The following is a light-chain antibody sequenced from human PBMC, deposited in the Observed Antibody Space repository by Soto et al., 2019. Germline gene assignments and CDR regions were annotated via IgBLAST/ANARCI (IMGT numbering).Light chain of an antibody. CDR1: QDITNC. Sequence: DIQMTQSPSSLSASVGDRVTITCQASQDITNCLNWYQQKPGKAPKLLIYDASNLETGVPSRFSGSGSGTDFTFTISSLQPEDFATYYCQQSYSTVYTFGQGTKLEIK. V-gene: IGKV1-33*01. CDR3: QQSYSTVYT. CDR2: DAS. J-gene: IGKJ2*01.